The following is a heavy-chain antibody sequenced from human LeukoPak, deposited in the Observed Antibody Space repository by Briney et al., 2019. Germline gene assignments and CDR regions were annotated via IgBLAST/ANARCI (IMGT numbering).Heavy chain of an antibody. CDR3: ARSAGYGSYYYYYMDV. V-gene: IGHV1-8*03. CDR2: MNPNSGNT. Sequence: ASVKVSCKASGYTFTSYDINWVRQATGQGLEWMGWMNPNSGNTGYAQKFQGRDTITRNTSISTAYMELSSLRSEDTAVYYCARSAGYGSYYYYYMDVWGKGTTVTVSS. CDR1: GYTFTSYD. J-gene: IGHJ6*03. D-gene: IGHD5-12*01.